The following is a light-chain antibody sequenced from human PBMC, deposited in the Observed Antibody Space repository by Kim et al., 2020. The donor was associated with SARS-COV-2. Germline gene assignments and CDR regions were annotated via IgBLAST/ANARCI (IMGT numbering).Light chain of an antibody. Sequence: APGKPAVITCGGNNIGSKSVPWYHQKPGQAPVLVIYYDSDRPSGIPERFSGSNSGNTATLTISRVEAGDEADYYCQVWDSSSDHRVFGGGTKLTVL. CDR3: QVWDSSSDHRV. V-gene: IGLV3-21*04. CDR2: YDS. J-gene: IGLJ3*02. CDR1: NIGSKS.